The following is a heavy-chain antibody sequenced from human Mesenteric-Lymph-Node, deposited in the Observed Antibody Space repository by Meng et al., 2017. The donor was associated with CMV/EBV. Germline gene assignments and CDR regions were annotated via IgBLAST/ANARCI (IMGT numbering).Heavy chain of an antibody. D-gene: IGHD3-22*01. CDR2: ISTYKGNT. J-gene: IGHJ6*02. CDR1: GYTFNTYD. Sequence: ASVKVSCKASGYTFNTYDFTWVRQAPGQGLEWMGWISTYKGNTNYAQKLQGRVTMTTDSSTSTAYMELRSLRSDDTAVYYCARGLWQHDSSGYWAGPYGMDVWGQGTTVTVSS. V-gene: IGHV1-18*01. CDR3: ARGLWQHDSSGYWAGPYGMDV.